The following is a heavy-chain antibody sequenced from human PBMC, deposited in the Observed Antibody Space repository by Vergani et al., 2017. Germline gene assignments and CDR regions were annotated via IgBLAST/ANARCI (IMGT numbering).Heavy chain of an antibody. CDR3: ARGSTDYCGSGSPWGYYYYYMDV. J-gene: IGHJ6*03. CDR1: GGSISSGSYY. Sequence: QVQLQESGPGLVKPSQTLSLTCTVSGGSISSGSYYWSWIRQPAGKGLEWIGRIYTSGSTNYNPSLKSRVTISVDTSKNQFSLKLSSVPAAHTAVYYCARGSTDYCGSGSPWGYYYYYMDVWGRGTTVTVSS. V-gene: IGHV4-61*02. D-gene: IGHD3-10*01. CDR2: IYTSGST.